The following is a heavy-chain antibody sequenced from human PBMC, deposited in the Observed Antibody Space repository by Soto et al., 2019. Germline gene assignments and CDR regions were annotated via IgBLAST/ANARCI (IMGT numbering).Heavy chain of an antibody. CDR2: ISDDRNNK. D-gene: IGHD6-19*01. CDR1: GFTFSNYA. Sequence: QVQLVESGGGVVQPGRSQRLSCAASGFTFSNYAMHWVRQAPGKGLEWVAVISDDRNNKDYADSVKGRFTISRDNSXNTLYLQMNSLRAEDTAVYYCARDPDSNGWYRFDYWGQGTLITVSS. J-gene: IGHJ4*02. CDR3: ARDPDSNGWYRFDY. V-gene: IGHV3-30-3*01.